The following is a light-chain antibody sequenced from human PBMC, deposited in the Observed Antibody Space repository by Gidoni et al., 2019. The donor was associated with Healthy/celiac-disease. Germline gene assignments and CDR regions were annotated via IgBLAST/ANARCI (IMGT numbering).Light chain of an antibody. V-gene: IGKV1-5*03. CDR3: QQYNSYPMYT. CDR1: QSISSW. Sequence: DIQMNQSPSTLSASVGDRVTITCRASQSISSWLAWYQQKPGKAPKLLIYKASSLESGVPSRFSGSGSGTEFTLTISSLQPDDFATYYCQQYNSYPMYTFXQXTKLEIK. J-gene: IGKJ2*01. CDR2: KAS.